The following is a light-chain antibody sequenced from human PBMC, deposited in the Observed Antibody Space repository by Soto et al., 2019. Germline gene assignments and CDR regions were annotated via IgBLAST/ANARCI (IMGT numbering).Light chain of an antibody. Sequence: EMVMTQSPATLSVSPGERATLSCRASQSISSNLAWYQQKPGQAPRLLIYGASTRATGIPARFSGGGSGTEFTLTISSLQSEDFAVYYCQQYNNWPPGTFGQGTKVGIK. V-gene: IGKV3-15*01. CDR3: QQYNNWPPGT. CDR2: GAS. J-gene: IGKJ1*01. CDR1: QSISSN.